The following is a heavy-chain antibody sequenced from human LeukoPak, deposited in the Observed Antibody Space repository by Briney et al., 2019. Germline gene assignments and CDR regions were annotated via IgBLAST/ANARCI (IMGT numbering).Heavy chain of an antibody. CDR1: GGSINTPNYY. CDR2: IFYSGGT. Sequence: SETLSLTCTVSGGSINTPNYYWGWIRQTPGKGLEWIGNIFYSGGTYYSPSLTSRVTISLDTSRNQFSLKLNSVTAADTAVYYCARDASSSWYLNWFDPWGQGTLVTVSS. V-gene: IGHV4-39*07. D-gene: IGHD6-13*01. J-gene: IGHJ5*02. CDR3: ARDASSSWYLNWFDP.